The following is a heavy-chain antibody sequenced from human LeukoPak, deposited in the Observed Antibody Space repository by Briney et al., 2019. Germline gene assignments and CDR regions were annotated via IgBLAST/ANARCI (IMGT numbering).Heavy chain of an antibody. CDR1: GFTFSNYG. J-gene: IGHJ4*02. CDR3: ERDPSEYEYNRGWYRDF. V-gene: IGHV3-23*01. D-gene: IGHD6-19*01. CDR2: INIRADET. Sequence: GGSLRLACAASGFTFSNYGMAWFRQAPGKGLEWVSTINIRADETHDADSVKGRFTISRDNSKSTLALQMTSLRVDDTAVYYCERDPSEYEYNRGWYRDFWGQGSQVIVSS.